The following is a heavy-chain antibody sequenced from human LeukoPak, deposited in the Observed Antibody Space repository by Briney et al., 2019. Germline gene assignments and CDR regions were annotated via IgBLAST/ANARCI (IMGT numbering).Heavy chain of an antibody. Sequence: SETLSLTCTVSGGSISSHYWSWIRQPPGKGLEWIGYIYYSGSTNYNPSLKSRVTISVDTSKNQFSLKLSSVTAADTAVYYCARGLPSGDGDYVVDYYYYYMDVWGKGTTVTVSS. CDR2: IYYSGST. J-gene: IGHJ6*03. D-gene: IGHD4-17*01. CDR3: ARGLPSGDGDYVVDYYYYYMDV. CDR1: GGSISSHY. V-gene: IGHV4-59*11.